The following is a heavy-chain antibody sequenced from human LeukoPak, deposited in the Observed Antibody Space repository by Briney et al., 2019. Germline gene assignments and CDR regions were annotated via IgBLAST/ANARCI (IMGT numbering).Heavy chain of an antibody. D-gene: IGHD5-24*01. J-gene: IGHJ4*02. Sequence: PSETLSLTCSVSGYSISSHYWNWIRQPPGKGLEWIGYIYYSGSTNYSPTLKSRATTSMDTSKNQFFLKLTSVTAADTAVYYCARGGNYIYHSDYWGQGTLVTVSS. CDR3: ARGGNYIYHSDY. V-gene: IGHV4-59*11. CDR2: IYYSGST. CDR1: GYSISSHY.